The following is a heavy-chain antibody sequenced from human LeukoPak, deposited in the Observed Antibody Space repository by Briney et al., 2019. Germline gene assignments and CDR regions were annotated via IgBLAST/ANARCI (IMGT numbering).Heavy chain of an antibody. CDR3: AREGSRDFDY. CDR2: ISRSGNT. CDR1: GGSISSYY. Sequence: PSETLSLTCTVSGGSISSYYWSWIRQPPGKGLEWIGTISRSGNTYSNPSLKSRLTISVDTSTNQFSLKLNSVTAADTAVYFCAREGSRDFDYWGQGTLVTVSS. J-gene: IGHJ4*02. V-gene: IGHV4-59*04.